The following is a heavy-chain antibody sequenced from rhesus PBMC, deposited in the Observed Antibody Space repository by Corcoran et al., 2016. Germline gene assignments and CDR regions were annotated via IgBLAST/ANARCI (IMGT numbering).Heavy chain of an antibody. J-gene: IGHJ4*01. Sequence: QLQLQESGPGLVKPSETLSLTCAVSGYSISSGYGWSWIRQPPGKGLEWIGYISYSGATSYNPSLQRRVTISSDTSKNQFSLKLSSVTAADTAVYYCARSRYSGSYLDYWGQGVLVTVSS. D-gene: IGHD3-16*01. V-gene: IGHV4-122*02. CDR3: ARSRYSGSYLDY. CDR1: GYSISSGYG. CDR2: ISYSGAT.